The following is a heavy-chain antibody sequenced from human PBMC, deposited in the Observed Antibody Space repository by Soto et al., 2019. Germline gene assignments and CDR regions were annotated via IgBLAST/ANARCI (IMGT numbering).Heavy chain of an antibody. J-gene: IGHJ6*01. CDR2: IIPIFGTA. CDR3: ARASYCGGDCQCTRYYYYGMDV. Sequence: ASVKVSCKASGGTFSSYAISWVRQAPGQGLEWMGGIIPIFGTANYAQKFQGRVTITADKSTSTAYMELSSLRSEDTAVYYCARASYCGGDCQCTRYYYYGMDVWGQGTTVTVSS. D-gene: IGHD2-21*02. V-gene: IGHV1-69*06. CDR1: GGTFSSYA.